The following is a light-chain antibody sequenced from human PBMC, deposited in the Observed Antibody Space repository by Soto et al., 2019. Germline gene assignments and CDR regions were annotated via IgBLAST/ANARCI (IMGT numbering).Light chain of an antibody. CDR2: KAS. CDR1: QTISSW. Sequence: DIQMTQSPSTLSGSVGGRVTITCRASQTISSWLAWYQQRPGKAPKLLIYKASTLKSGVPSRFSGSGSGTEFTLTISSLQPDDFATYYCQQYETFSGTFGPGTKVDIK. CDR3: QQYETFSGT. V-gene: IGKV1-5*03. J-gene: IGKJ1*01.